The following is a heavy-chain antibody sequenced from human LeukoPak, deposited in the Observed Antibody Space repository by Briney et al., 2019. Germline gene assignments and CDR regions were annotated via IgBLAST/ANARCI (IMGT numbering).Heavy chain of an antibody. CDR2: IKQDGSEK. D-gene: IGHD3-22*01. CDR3: TSILYYYGTSGYYQPAY. J-gene: IGHJ4*02. V-gene: IGHV3-7*01. Sequence: PGGSLRLSCAPSGFIFSNYWMSWVRQAPGKGLEWVANIKQDGSEKYYVDSVKGRFTISRDKAKKSLYLQMNRLRAEDSAVFYCTSILYYYGTSGYYQPAYWGQGTLVTVSS. CDR1: GFIFSNYW.